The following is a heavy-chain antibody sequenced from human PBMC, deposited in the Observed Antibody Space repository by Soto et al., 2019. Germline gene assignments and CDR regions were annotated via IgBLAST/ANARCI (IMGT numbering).Heavy chain of an antibody. J-gene: IGHJ4*02. Sequence: QVQLEQSGAEVKKPGASVKVSCKASGYTFSNYGISWVRQAPGQGPEWMGWFSPYNGNAKYVQKFQGRVTMTTDTSTSTAYMELRSLRSDDTAVYYCARVGDYYGSGSYEDYWGQGTLVTVSS. CDR3: ARVGDYYGSGSYEDY. CDR1: GYTFSNYG. CDR2: FSPYNGNA. D-gene: IGHD3-10*01. V-gene: IGHV1-18*01.